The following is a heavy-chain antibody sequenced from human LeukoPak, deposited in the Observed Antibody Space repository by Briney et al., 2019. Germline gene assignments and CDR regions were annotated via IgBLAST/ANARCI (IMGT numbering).Heavy chain of an antibody. CDR1: GYTFTSYD. CDR3: ARGFRDFWSGYLYYFDY. V-gene: IGHV1-8*03. D-gene: IGHD3-3*01. J-gene: IGHJ4*02. Sequence: GASVKVSCTASGYTFTSYDINWVRQATGQGLEWMGWMNPNSGNTGYAQKFHGRVTITRQTSISTADMELSSLRSEDTAVYYCARGFRDFWSGYLYYFDYWGQGTLVTVSS. CDR2: MNPNSGNT.